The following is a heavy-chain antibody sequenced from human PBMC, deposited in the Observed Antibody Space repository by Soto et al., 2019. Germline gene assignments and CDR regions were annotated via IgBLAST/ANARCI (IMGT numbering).Heavy chain of an antibody. CDR1: GFTFISYG. CDR2: ISYDGSNK. Sequence: SLRLSFAASGFTFISYGMHWVREAPGKGLEWVAVISYDGSNKYYADSVKGRFTISRDNSKNTLYLQMNSLRAEDTAVYYCAKDPRGGSYFTYYFDYWGQGTLVTVSS. V-gene: IGHV3-30*18. D-gene: IGHD3-10*01. J-gene: IGHJ4*02. CDR3: AKDPRGGSYFTYYFDY.